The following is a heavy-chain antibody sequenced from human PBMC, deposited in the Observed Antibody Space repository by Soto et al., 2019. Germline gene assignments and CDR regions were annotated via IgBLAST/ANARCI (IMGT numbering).Heavy chain of an antibody. V-gene: IGHV1-69*01. CDR1: GVGFDCSS. CDR2: IIPIFGTA. J-gene: IGHJ6*02. Sequence: GASVAVCWAACGVGFDCSSRRWVRQAPGQGLEWMGGIIPIFGTANYAQKFQGRVTITADESTSTAYMELSSLRSEDTAVYYRARVGISGKRNAMDVWGPGTTVTGSS. CDR3: ARVGISGKRNAMDV. D-gene: IGHD1-20*01.